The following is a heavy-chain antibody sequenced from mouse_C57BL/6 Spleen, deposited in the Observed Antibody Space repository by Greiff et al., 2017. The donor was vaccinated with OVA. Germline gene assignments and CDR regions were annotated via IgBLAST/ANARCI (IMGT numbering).Heavy chain of an antibody. J-gene: IGHJ4*01. D-gene: IGHD2-1*01. CDR3: ARGLTTLDYGNSYYAMDY. V-gene: IGHV1-80*01. CDR2: IYPGDGDT. CDR1: GYAFSSYW. Sequence: VKLQQSGAELVKPGASVKISCKASGYAFSSYWMNWVKQRPGKGLEWIGQIYPGDGDTNYNGKFKGKATLTADKSSSTAYMQLSSLTSEDSAVYFCARGLTTLDYGNSYYAMDYWGQGTSVTVSS.